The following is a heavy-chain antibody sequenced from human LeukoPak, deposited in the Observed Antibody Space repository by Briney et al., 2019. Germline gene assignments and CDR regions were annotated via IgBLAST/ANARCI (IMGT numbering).Heavy chain of an antibody. CDR1: GGSFSGYY. CDR3: AREDYGDYGEIY. CDR2: INHSGST. D-gene: IGHD4-17*01. J-gene: IGHJ4*02. Sequence: SETPSLTCAVYGGSFSGYYRSWIRQPPGKGLEWIGEINHSGSTNYNPSLKSRVTMSVDTSKNQFSLKLSSVTAADTAVYYCAREDYGDYGEIYWGQGTLVTVSS. V-gene: IGHV4-34*01.